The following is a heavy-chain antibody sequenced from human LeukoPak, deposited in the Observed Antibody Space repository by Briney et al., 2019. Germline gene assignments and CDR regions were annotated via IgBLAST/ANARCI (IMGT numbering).Heavy chain of an antibody. CDR1: GFTFSSYA. Sequence: GGSLRLSCAASGFTFSSYAMSWVRQAPGKGLEWGSAISGSGGSTYYADSVKGRFTISRDNSKTTLYLQMNSLRAEDTAVYYCAKSNRSSTSYLFDYWGQGTLVTVSS. J-gene: IGHJ4*02. V-gene: IGHV3-23*01. D-gene: IGHD2-2*01. CDR2: ISGSGGST. CDR3: AKSNRSSTSYLFDY.